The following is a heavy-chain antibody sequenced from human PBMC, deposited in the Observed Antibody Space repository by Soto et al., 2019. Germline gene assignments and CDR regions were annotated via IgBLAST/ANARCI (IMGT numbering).Heavy chain of an antibody. V-gene: IGHV1-18*01. CDR1: GYIFVNYG. J-gene: IGHJ6*02. CDR2: ISPYTGNT. Sequence: QVQLEQSGDEVKKPGASVKVSCKASGYIFVNYGIAWVRQAPGQGLEWLGWISPYTGNTYYATKVQGRLTLTTDISTGTAFMDLAGRTSADTSVFYCAMVDLYVTPTPQDVWGQGTTVTVSS. CDR3: AMVDLYVTPTPQDV. D-gene: IGHD3-16*01.